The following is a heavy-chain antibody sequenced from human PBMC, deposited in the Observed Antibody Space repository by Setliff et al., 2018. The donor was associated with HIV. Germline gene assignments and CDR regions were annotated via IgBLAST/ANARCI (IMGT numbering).Heavy chain of an antibody. D-gene: IGHD3-22*01. CDR3: ARAEGYYDSSVNPGRYYYSYMDV. V-gene: IGHV4-31*03. J-gene: IGHJ6*03. CDR1: GGSLSSGGYF. CDR2: IYYSGST. Sequence: KSSETLSLTCTVSGGSLSSGGYFWSWIRQLPGKGLEWIGYIYYSGSTYYNPSLKSRVTISVDTAKNQFSLKLSSVTAADTAVYYCARAEGYYDSSVNPGRYYYSYMDVWGKGTTVTVSS.